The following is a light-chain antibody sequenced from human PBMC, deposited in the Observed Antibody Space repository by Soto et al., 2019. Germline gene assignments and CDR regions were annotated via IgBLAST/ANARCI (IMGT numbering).Light chain of an antibody. CDR3: QSYDRSLSGVV. CDR1: SSNIGAEYD. CDR2: GNT. J-gene: IGLJ3*02. Sequence: QSVLTQPPSVSGAPGQRVAISCTGSSSNIGAEYDVHWYQQLPGTAPKLLIFGNTNRPSGVPDRFSGSKAGTSASLAISGRQAEDEADYYCQSYDRSLSGVVFGGGTKLTVL. V-gene: IGLV1-40*01.